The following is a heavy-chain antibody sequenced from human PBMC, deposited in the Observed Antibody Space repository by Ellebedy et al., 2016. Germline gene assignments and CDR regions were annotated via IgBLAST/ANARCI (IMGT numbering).Heavy chain of an antibody. CDR3: VRVYGGNSGEFDF. D-gene: IGHD4-23*01. CDR1: GYTFSDYY. Sequence: ASVKVSCKASGYTFSDYYIHWVRQAPGQGLEWMGWINPNSGGTNYAQKFQDWVTMTRDTSINTAYVELRRLRSDDTAVYYCVRVYGGNSGEFDFWGQGTLVTVSS. J-gene: IGHJ4*02. V-gene: IGHV1-2*04. CDR2: INPNSGGT.